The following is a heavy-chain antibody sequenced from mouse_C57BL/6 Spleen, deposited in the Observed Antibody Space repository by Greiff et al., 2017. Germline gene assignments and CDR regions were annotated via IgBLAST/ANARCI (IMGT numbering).Heavy chain of an antibody. J-gene: IGHJ4*01. V-gene: IGHV1-31*01. CDR2: IYPYNGVS. Sequence: DVQLQQSGPELVKPGASVKISCKASGYSFTGYYMHWVKQSHGNILDWIGYIYPYNGVSSYNQKFKGKATLTVDKSSSTAYMELRSLTSEDSAVYYCARTDYYGSSLPYAMDYWGQGTSVTVSS. CDR1: GYSFTGYY. D-gene: IGHD1-1*01. CDR3: ARTDYYGSSLPYAMDY.